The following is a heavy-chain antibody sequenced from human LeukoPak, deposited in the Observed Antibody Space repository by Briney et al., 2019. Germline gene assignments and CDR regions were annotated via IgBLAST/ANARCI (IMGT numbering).Heavy chain of an antibody. D-gene: IGHD5-18*01. J-gene: IGHJ5*02. V-gene: IGHV4-59*12. Sequence: SETLSLTCTVSGGSISSYYWSWIRQPPGKGLEWIGYIYYSGSTNYNPSLKSRVTMSVDTSKNQFSLNLTSVTAADTAVYYCAREGGNSRALDPWGQGTLVTVSS. CDR3: AREGGNSRALDP. CDR2: IYYSGST. CDR1: GGSISSYY.